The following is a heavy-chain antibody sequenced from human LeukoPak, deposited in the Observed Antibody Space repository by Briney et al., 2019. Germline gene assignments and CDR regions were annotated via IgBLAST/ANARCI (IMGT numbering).Heavy chain of an antibody. CDR1: GFSFSSHD. CDR2: IGSGGRT. Sequence: GGSLRLSCATSGFSFSSHDMHWVRQAPGKGLEWVSAIGSGGRTYYADAVKGRFTISSETAKNSFYLQMKNLRDGDTAVYYCAKDRRYDSSGYYYEDYWGQGTLVTVSS. CDR3: AKDRRYDSSGYYYEDY. J-gene: IGHJ4*02. V-gene: IGHV3-13*04. D-gene: IGHD3-22*01.